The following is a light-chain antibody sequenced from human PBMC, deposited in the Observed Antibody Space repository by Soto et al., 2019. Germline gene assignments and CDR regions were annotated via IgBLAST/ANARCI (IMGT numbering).Light chain of an antibody. Sequence: ETVLTESPGTLYFSPGERATLSCRAIQSVGNSNVAWYQQRRGLPPRLLIYGASNRATGIPDRFSGSGSGADFTLTISRLEPEDLAVYFCHQYGNSPPGTFGQGTRLEIK. CDR2: GAS. V-gene: IGKV3-20*01. CDR1: QSVGNSN. J-gene: IGKJ5*01. CDR3: HQYGNSPPGT.